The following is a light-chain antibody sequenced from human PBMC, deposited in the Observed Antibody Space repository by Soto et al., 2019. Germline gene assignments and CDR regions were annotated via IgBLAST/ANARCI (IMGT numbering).Light chain of an antibody. CDR2: DAS. V-gene: IGKV3-20*01. Sequence: EFVLMESPGTLSLFPGERATLSCRASQTVRNNYLAWYQQKPAQAPRLLIYDASSRATGIPDRFSGGGSGTDFTPTISRLEPEDFAVYYCQQFSSYPLTFGGGTKVDIK. J-gene: IGKJ4*01. CDR1: QTVRNNY. CDR3: QQFSSYPLT.